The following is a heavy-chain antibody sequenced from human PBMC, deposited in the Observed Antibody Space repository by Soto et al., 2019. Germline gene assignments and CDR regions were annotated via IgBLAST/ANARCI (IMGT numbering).Heavy chain of an antibody. J-gene: IGHJ4*02. V-gene: IGHV3-33*03. D-gene: IGHD3-16*01. Sequence: SLRLSCAASGFTFSSHGMHWVRQAPGKGLEWVAVIWYDGSEKYYADSAKGRFTISRDNSKNTLYLQMSGLRAEDTAVYYCARWGDYKKLDCWGQGTPVTVSS. CDR3: ARWGDYKKLDC. CDR1: GFTFSSHG. CDR2: IWYDGSEK.